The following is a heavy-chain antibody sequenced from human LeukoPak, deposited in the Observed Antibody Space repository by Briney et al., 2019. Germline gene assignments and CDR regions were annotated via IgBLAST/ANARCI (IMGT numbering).Heavy chain of an antibody. Sequence: SETLSLTCTVSGGSISSYYWSWIRQVPGKGLEWIAYIYYIGSTDYNPSLKSRVTISVDTSKNQFSLKLSSVTAADTAVYYCARDRDYYDSSGYIGGFDYWGQGTLVTVSS. D-gene: IGHD3-22*01. CDR3: ARDRDYYDSSGYIGGFDY. CDR2: IYYIGST. V-gene: IGHV4-59*12. CDR1: GGSISSYY. J-gene: IGHJ4*02.